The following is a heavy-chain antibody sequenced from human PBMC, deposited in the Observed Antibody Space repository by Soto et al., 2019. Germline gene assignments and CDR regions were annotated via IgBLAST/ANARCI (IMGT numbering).Heavy chain of an antibody. CDR1: GFTFSSHA. V-gene: IGHV3-23*01. CDR3: AIQPEGVSSYYCGY. D-gene: IGHD3-10*01. CDR2: ISAGGDSK. J-gene: IGHJ4*02. Sequence: EVQLLESGGGLVQPGGSLRLSCAASGFTFSSHAMSWVRQAPGKGLEWVSAISAGGDSKYDADSVKGRFTISRDNSTKNLYLHMGSLRAEAAAVYFCAIQPEGVSSYYCGYWGQGTLVAVSP.